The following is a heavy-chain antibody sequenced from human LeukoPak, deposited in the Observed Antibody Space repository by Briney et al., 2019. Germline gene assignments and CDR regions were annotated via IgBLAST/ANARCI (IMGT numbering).Heavy chain of an antibody. D-gene: IGHD5-12*01. J-gene: IGHJ4*02. V-gene: IGHV1-69*06. Sequence: SVKVSCKASGGTLSSYAISWVRQAPGQGLEWMGGIIPIFGTANYAQKFQGRVTITADKSTSTAYMELSSLRSEDTAVYYCARDARRGYSGYDLDYWGQGTLVTVSS. CDR1: GGTLSSYA. CDR2: IIPIFGTA. CDR3: ARDARRGYSGYDLDY.